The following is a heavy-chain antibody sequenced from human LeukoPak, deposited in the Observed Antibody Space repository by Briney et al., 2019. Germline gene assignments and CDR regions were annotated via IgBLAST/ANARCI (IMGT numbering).Heavy chain of an antibody. CDR1: GGSISGYY. D-gene: IGHD5-12*01. V-gene: IGHV4-59*01. CDR3: ARGPNSGYGRFDY. Sequence: PSETLSLTCTVSGGSISGYYWSWLRQPPGRGLEWIGYFYYSGSTNYNPSLKGPVTMSVDTSKNQFSLKLSSVTAADTAVYYCARGPNSGYGRFDYWGQGTLVTVSS. J-gene: IGHJ4*02. CDR2: FYYSGST.